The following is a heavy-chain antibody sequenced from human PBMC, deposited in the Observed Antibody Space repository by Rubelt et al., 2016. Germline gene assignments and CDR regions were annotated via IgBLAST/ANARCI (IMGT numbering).Heavy chain of an antibody. J-gene: IGHJ4*02. CDR3: ARERDDSGDY. Sequence: VQLVQSGAEVKKPGASVKVSCKASGYTFTSYGISWVRQAPGQGLEWMGWISAYNGNTNYAQKLHGGVTRTTATSKSTCNMQLRRLGSDDTDVYYCARERDDSGDYWGQGSLVTVYS. V-gene: IGHV1-18*01. CDR2: ISAYNGNT. D-gene: IGHD4-17*01. CDR1: GYTFTSYG.